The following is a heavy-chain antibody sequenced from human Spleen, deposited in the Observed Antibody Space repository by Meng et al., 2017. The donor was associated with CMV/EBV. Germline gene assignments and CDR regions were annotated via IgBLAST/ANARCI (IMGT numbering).Heavy chain of an antibody. Sequence: AVACGSIRRSRWWSWVRQPPGKGLEWIEKIYHSESTNYNPSLKSRVTISVDKSKNQFSLKVSSVAAADTAVYYCARRVVGARHFDYWGQGTLVTVSS. CDR3: ARRVVGARHFDY. J-gene: IGHJ4*02. V-gene: IGHV4-4*02. D-gene: IGHD3-3*01. CDR1: CGSIRRSRW. CDR2: IYHSEST.